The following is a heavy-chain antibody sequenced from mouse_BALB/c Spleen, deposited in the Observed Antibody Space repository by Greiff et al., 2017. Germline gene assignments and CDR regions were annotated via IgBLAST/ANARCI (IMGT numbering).Heavy chain of an antibody. Sequence: VQLQQSGTVLARPGASVKMSCKASGYTFTSYWMHWVKQRPGQGLEWIGAIYPGNSDTSYNQKFKGKAKLTAVTSTSTAYMELSSLTNEDSAVYYCTRTVVDHWYFDVWGAGTTVTVSS. CDR2: IYPGNSDT. CDR3: TRTVVDHWYFDV. D-gene: IGHD1-1*01. CDR1: GYTFTSYW. V-gene: IGHV1-5*01. J-gene: IGHJ1*01.